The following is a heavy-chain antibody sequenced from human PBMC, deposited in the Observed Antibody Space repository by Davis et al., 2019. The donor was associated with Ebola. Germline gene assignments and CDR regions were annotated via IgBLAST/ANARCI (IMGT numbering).Heavy chain of an antibody. CDR1: GGPFTGYY. V-gene: IGHV4-34*01. D-gene: IGHD5-18*01. J-gene: IGHJ4*02. Sequence: SETLSLTCEVLGGPFTGYYWSWIRQPPGQGLEWIAEIDHSGTTNYNPSLKSRVTISVDTSKNQFSLKLSSVTAADTAVYYCARGGVHYSYGTWGQGTLVTVSS. CDR3: ARGGVHYSYGT. CDR2: IDHSGTT.